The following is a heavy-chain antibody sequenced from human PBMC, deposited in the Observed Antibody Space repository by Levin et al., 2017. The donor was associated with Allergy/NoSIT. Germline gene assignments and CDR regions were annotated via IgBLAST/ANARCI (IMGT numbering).Heavy chain of an antibody. CDR3: AIYCSSTTCGRYGMDV. J-gene: IGHJ6*02. CDR1: GFTFSNYA. D-gene: IGHD2-2*01. V-gene: IGHV3-23*01. Sequence: SCAASGFTFSNYAMSWVRQAPGKGLEWVSTISGGGGTTYYSDSMKGRFTISRDNSKNTLFLQMNSLRAEDTAVYYCAIYCSSTTCGRYGMDVWGQGTTVTVSS. CDR2: ISGGGGTT.